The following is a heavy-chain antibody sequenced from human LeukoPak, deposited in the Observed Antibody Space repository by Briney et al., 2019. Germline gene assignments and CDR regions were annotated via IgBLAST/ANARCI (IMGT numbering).Heavy chain of an antibody. CDR2: INPNSGGT. V-gene: IGHV1-2*02. Sequence: ASVKVSCKASGYTFTGYYMHWVRQAPGQGLEWMGWINPNSGGTNYAQKFQGRVTMTRDTSISTAYMELSRLRSDDTAVYYCERSVVVVPTAILSDYWGQGTLVTVSS. CDR1: GYTFTGYY. CDR3: ERSVVVVPTAILSDY. D-gene: IGHD2-2*01. J-gene: IGHJ4*02.